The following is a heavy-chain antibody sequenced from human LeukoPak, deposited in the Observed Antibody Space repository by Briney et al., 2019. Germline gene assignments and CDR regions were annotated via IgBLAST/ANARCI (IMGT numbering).Heavy chain of an antibody. J-gene: IGHJ3*02. D-gene: IGHD2-2*01. CDR1: GFTFSSYW. CDR2: INSDGSST. CDR3: AKDGCPTCYHWDAFNI. V-gene: IGHV3-74*01. Sequence: GGSLRLSCAASGFTFSSYWMHWVRQAPGKGLVWVSRINSDGSSTSYADSVKGRFTISRDISKYTLYLQMNSLRAEDTALYYCAKDGCPTCYHWDAFNIWGQGTMVTVSS.